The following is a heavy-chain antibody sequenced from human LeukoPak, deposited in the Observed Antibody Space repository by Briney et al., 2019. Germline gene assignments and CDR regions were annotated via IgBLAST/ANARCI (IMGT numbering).Heavy chain of an antibody. CDR3: ARQNYYDSSGNFDY. V-gene: IGHV4-39*01. J-gene: IGHJ4*02. D-gene: IGHD3-22*01. CDR1: GGSTSSSSYY. CDR2: IYYSGST. Sequence: SETLSLTCTVSGGSTSSSSYYWGWIRQPPGRGLEWIGSIYYSGSTYYNPSLKSRVTISVDTSKNQFSLKLSSVTAADTAVYYCARQNYYDSSGNFDYWGQGTLVTVSS.